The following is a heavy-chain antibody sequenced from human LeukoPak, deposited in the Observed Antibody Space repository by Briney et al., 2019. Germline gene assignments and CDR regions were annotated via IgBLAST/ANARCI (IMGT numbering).Heavy chain of an antibody. J-gene: IGHJ3*02. CDR2: IYTSGGT. D-gene: IGHD2-15*01. V-gene: IGHV4-4*07. CDR1: GGSISSYY. Sequence: SETLSLTCTVSGGSISSYYWSWIRQPAGKGLEWIGRIYTSGGTNYNPSLKSRVTMSVDTSKNQFSLKLSSVTAADTAVYYCARDPTGLVVGEDDAFDIWGQGTMVTVSS. CDR3: ARDPTGLVVGEDDAFDI.